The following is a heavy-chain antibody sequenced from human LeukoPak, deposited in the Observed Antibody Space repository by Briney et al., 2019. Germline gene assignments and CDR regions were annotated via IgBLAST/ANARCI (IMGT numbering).Heavy chain of an antibody. CDR3: AKESTVTPSSVNWFDS. Sequence: GGSLRLSCAASGFTVSSNYMSWVRQAPGKGLEWVSVIYSGGSTYYADSVKGRFTISRDNFKNRLFLQMKSLRAEDTAVYYCAKESTVTPSSVNWFDSWGEGTLVTVSS. V-gene: IGHV3-53*01. CDR2: IYSGGST. D-gene: IGHD4-17*01. J-gene: IGHJ5*01. CDR1: GFTVSSNY.